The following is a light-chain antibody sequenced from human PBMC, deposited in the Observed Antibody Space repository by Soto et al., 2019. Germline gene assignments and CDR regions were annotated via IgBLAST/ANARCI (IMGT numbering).Light chain of an antibody. CDR3: QQSYNTPRT. CDR2: AAS. V-gene: IGKV1-39*01. CDR1: QSVSNY. Sequence: DIQMTQSPSSLSASVGDRVSITCRASQSVSNYLNWYQQKPGKAPKVLIYAASSLQSGVPSRFSGSGSGTDFTLTISSLQPEDFATYYCQQSYNTPRTVGQGTKVEIK. J-gene: IGKJ1*01.